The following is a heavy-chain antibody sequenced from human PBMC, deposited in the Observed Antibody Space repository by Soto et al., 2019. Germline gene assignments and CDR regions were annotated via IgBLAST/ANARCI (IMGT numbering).Heavy chain of an antibody. J-gene: IGHJ4*02. D-gene: IGHD3-16*01. Sequence: GGSLKLSCAASGFSFSTYWMSWVRQVPGTGLEWVANIKADGSETYYVDSVRGRLTISRDNAKTSLYLQMNSLRAEDTAVYYCAKGGHIDFCGQGTLVTVSS. CDR2: IKADGSET. CDR3: AKGGHIDF. CDR1: GFSFSTYW. V-gene: IGHV3-7*03.